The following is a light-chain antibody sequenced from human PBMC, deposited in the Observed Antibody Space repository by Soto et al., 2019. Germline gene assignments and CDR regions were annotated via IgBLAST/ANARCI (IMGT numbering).Light chain of an antibody. Sequence: QSALTQPASVSGSPGQSITISCTGTSSDVGGYNYVSWYQQHPGKAPKLILYNVINRPSGISSRFSGSKSGNTASLTVSGLQAEDEADYYCCSYTSRTTWVFGGGTKVTVL. V-gene: IGLV2-14*03. CDR3: CSYTSRTTWV. J-gene: IGLJ3*02. CDR2: NVI. CDR1: SSDVGGYNY.